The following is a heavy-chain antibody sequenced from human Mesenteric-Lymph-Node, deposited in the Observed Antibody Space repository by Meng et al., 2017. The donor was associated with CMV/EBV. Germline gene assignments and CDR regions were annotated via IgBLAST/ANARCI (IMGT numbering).Heavy chain of an antibody. CDR2: ISGDGGTT. J-gene: IGHJ6*02. CDR3: ARDSYYYGSGSYSPYYYYYGMDV. D-gene: IGHD3-10*01. V-gene: IGHV3-23*01. Sequence: GESLKISCAASGLTFTSYAMNWVRQAPGKGLEWVSGISGDGGTTYYADSVKGRSTISRENSKNTLYLQMNSLRAEDTAVYYCARDSYYYGSGSYSPYYYYYGMDVWGQGTTVTVSS. CDR1: GLTFTSYA.